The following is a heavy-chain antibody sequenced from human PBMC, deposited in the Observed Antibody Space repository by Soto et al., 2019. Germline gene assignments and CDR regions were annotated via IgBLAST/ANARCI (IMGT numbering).Heavy chain of an antibody. CDR2: IYYSGST. V-gene: IGHV4-59*12. CDR1: GGSISSYY. D-gene: IGHD1-1*01. J-gene: IGHJ3*02. Sequence: PSETLSLTCTVSGGSISSYYWSWIRQPPGKGLEWIGYIYYSGSTNYNPSLKSRVTISVDTSKNQFSLKLSSVTAADTAVYYCARSTTTGGYAFDIWGQGTMVTVSS. CDR3: ARSTTTGGYAFDI.